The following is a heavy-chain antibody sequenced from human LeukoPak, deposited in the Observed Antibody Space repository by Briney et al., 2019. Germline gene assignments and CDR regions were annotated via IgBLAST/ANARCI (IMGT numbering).Heavy chain of an antibody. D-gene: IGHD1-26*01. CDR2: IYYSGST. J-gene: IGHJ2*01. V-gene: IGHV4-59*01. Sequence: SETLSLTCAVSGGSISSYYWSWIRQPPGKGLEWIGYIYYSGSTNYNPSLKSRVTISVDTSKNQFSLKLSSVTAADTAVYYCARVSSPDWYFDLWGRGTLVTVSS. CDR3: ARVSSPDWYFDL. CDR1: GGSISSYY.